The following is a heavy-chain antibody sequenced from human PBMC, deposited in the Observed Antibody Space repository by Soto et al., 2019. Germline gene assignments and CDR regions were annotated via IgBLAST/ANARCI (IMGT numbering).Heavy chain of an antibody. CDR2: TDYRSKWYN. J-gene: IGHJ4*02. V-gene: IGHV6-1*01. D-gene: IGHD6-13*01. CDR3: AREGSIAARPRGWSER. Sequence: QTLALTCAISGDSVSTNSAAWNWIRQSPSRGLEWLGRTDYRSKWYNDYAVSVKSRININPDTSKNQFSLQLNSVTPEDTAVYYCAREGSIAARPRGWSERWGKENMLTASS. CDR1: GDSVSTNSAA.